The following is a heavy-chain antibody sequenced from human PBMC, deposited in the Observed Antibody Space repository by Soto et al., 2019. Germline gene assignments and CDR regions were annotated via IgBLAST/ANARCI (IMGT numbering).Heavy chain of an antibody. CDR2: IYYSGNT. J-gene: IGHJ6*04. CDR3: ARQRTARQEMDV. V-gene: IGHV4-59*01. Sequence: SETLSLTCSVFGGSISGYYWSWIRQTPGKGLEWMGYIYYSGNTNYNPSLKSRIIILVDTSKNQFSLKLSSVTAADAAVYYCARQRTARQEMDVWGKGTTVTVSS. D-gene: IGHD6-6*01. CDR1: GGSISGYY.